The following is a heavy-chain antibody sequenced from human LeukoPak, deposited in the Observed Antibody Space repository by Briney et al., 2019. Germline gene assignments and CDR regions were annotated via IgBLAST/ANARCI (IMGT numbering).Heavy chain of an antibody. V-gene: IGHV3-30*04. D-gene: IGHD5-24*01. Sequence: PGGSLRLSCAASGFTFSTYEINWVRQAPGKGLEWVAVISYDGSNKYYADSVKGRFTISRDNSKNTLYLQMNSLRAEDTAVYYCARVPNGYNQFDYWGQGTLVTVSS. J-gene: IGHJ4*02. CDR1: GFTFSTYE. CDR3: ARVPNGYNQFDY. CDR2: ISYDGSNK.